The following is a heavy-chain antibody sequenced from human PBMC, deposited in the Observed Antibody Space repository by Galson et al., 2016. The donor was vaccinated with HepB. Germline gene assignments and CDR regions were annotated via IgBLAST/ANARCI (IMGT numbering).Heavy chain of an antibody. D-gene: IGHD1-14*01. J-gene: IGHJ4*02. CDR2: IYRSGST. V-gene: IGHV4-4*02. Sequence: SETLSLTCGVSGDSINSSHWWSWVRQPPGKGLEWIGEIYRSGSTHYTPSLKGRFTMSIDKSKTEFSLKVSSVTAADTAVYYCARWAELRVVESGADHYYFDHWGRVILVAVSP. CDR3: ARWAELRVVESGADHYYFDH. CDR1: GDSINSSHW.